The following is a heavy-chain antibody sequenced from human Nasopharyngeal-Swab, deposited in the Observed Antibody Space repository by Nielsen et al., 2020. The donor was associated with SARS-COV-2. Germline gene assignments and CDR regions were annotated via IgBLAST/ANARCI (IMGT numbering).Heavy chain of an antibody. CDR2: ISSSSSYI. CDR1: GFTFNNYN. CDR3: ARDRTDYDFWSHYYTHYLDF. V-gene: IGHV3-21*01. J-gene: IGHJ4*02. Sequence: GESLKISCAASGFTFNNYNFNWVRQAPGKGLEWVSSISSSSSYIYYADSVKGRFTISRDNAKNSLFLQMNSLRAEDTAVYYCARDRTDYDFWSHYYTHYLDFWGQGTLVTVSS. D-gene: IGHD3-3*01.